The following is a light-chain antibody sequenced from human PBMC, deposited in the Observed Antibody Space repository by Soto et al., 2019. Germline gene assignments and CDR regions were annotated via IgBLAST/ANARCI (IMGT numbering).Light chain of an antibody. V-gene: IGKV2-28*01. Sequence: DIVMTQSPLSLPVTPGEPASISCRSSQSLLYSNGYNSLDWYLQKPGQSPQLLIYLGSSRASGVPDRISGSGSGTDFTLKISRVEAEDVGVYYCVQALQTPYTFGQGTKLEIK. CDR3: VQALQTPYT. CDR1: QSLLYSNGYNS. J-gene: IGKJ2*01. CDR2: LGS.